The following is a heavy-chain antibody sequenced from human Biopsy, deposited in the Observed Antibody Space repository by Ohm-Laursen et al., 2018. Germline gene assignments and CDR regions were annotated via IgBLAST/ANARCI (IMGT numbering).Heavy chain of an antibody. CDR2: IYPGGST. J-gene: IGHJ3*01. CDR3: ASVVLGPTNDAFDL. CDR1: GCDINNYY. Sequence: SETLSLTCHVSGCDINNYYWSWIRQPAGKGLEWIGRIYPGGSTNYNPSLKSRVTMSVDPSKKQLSLRLRSVTAADTAMYYCASVVLGPTNDAFDLWGQGTMVVVSS. D-gene: IGHD3-22*01. V-gene: IGHV4-4*07.